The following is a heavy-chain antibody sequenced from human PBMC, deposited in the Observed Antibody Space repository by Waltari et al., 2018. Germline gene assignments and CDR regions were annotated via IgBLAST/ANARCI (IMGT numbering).Heavy chain of an antibody. V-gene: IGHV2-5*02. CDR2: VYWDDDQ. CDR3: ARRTGAWGTLDY. CDR1: GFSLITSGVG. J-gene: IGHJ4*02. Sequence: QITLQESGPTLVKPTETLTLTCTFSGFSLITSGVGVGWIRQPPGKALEWLAIVYWDDDQRYSPALRTRLTITKDTSINQVVLTVTNVDPVDTATYYCARRTGAWGTLDYWGQGILVTVSS. D-gene: IGHD3-16*01.